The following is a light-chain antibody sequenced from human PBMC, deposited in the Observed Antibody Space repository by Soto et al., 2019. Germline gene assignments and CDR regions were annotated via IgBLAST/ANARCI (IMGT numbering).Light chain of an antibody. CDR1: SSDVGSYNL. J-gene: IGLJ3*02. Sequence: QSALTQPASESGSPGQSITISCTGTSSDVGSYNLVSWYQQHPGKAPKLMIYEVSKRPSGVSNRFSGSKSGNTASLTISGLQAEDEADYYCCSYAGRSSWVFGGGTQLTVL. V-gene: IGLV2-23*02. CDR2: EVS. CDR3: CSYAGRSSWV.